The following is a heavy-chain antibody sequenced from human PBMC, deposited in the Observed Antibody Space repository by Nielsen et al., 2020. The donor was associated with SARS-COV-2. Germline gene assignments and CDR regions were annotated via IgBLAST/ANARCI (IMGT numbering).Heavy chain of an antibody. CDR2: IWYDGSNK. CDR3: ARDRITGTSYFDL. V-gene: IGHV3-33*08. Sequence: GESLKISCAASGFTFSSYGMHWVRQAPGKGLEWVAVIWYDGSNKYYADSVKGRLTISRDNSKNTLYLQMNSLRAEDTAVYYCARDRITGTSYFDLWGRGTLVTVSS. D-gene: IGHD1-20*01. J-gene: IGHJ2*01. CDR1: GFTFSSYG.